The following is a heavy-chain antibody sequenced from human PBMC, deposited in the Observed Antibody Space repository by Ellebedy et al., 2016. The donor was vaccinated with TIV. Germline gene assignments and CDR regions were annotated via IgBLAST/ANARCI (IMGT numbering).Heavy chain of an antibody. J-gene: IGHJ5*02. CDR3: ARDDWGPAGP. V-gene: IGHV3-23*01. CDR2: ITGSGAGT. CDR1: GFTFSTYA. D-gene: IGHD3-9*01. Sequence: GESLKISCEASGFTFSTYAMTWVRQAPGKGLEWVSGITGSGAGTYYADSVKGRFTISRDNSKKTLYLQMNSLRAEDTAVYYCARDDWGPAGPWGQGTLVTVPS.